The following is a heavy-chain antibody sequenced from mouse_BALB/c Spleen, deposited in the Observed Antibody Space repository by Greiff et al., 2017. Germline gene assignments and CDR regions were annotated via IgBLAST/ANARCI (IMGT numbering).Heavy chain of an antibody. D-gene: IGHD2-4*01. CDR2: IDPANGNT. V-gene: IGHV14-3*02. Sequence: VQLQQSGAELVKPGASVKLSCTASGFNIKDTYMHWVKQRPEQGLEWIGRIDPANGNTKYDPKFQGKATITADTSSNTAYLQLSSLTSEDTAVYYCARSDYDKGAWFAYWGQGTLVTVSA. CDR3: ARSDYDKGAWFAY. J-gene: IGHJ3*01. CDR1: GFNIKDTY.